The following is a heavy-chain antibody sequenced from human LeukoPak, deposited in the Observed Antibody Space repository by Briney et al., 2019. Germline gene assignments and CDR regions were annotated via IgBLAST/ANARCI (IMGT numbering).Heavy chain of an antibody. CDR1: GGSISSYY. Sequence: SETLSLTCTVSGGSISSYYWSWLRQPPGKGLEWIGYIYYSGSTNYNPSLKSRVTISVDTSKNQFSLKLSSVTAADTAVYYCATGYYPNNFDYWGQGTLVTVSS. D-gene: IGHD3-22*01. J-gene: IGHJ4*02. CDR3: ATGYYPNNFDY. CDR2: IYYSGST. V-gene: IGHV4-59*01.